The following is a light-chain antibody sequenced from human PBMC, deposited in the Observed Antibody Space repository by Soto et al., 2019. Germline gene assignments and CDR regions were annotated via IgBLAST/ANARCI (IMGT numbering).Light chain of an antibody. CDR2: DVS. CDR3: TSYTTTSTWV. J-gene: IGLJ3*02. V-gene: IGLV2-14*01. Sequence: QSALTQPASVSGSPGQSIIISCTGTYSDVGGYNYVSWYQQHPGKAPKLIIYDVSTRPSGVSSRFSGSKSGNTASLTLSGLQAEDEADYYCTSYTTTSTWVFGGGIKLTVL. CDR1: YSDVGGYNY.